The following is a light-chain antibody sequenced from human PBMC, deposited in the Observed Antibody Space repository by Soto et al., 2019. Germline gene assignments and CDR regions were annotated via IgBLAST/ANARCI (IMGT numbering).Light chain of an antibody. CDR1: QTVRNNY. J-gene: IGKJ4*01. V-gene: IGKV3D-20*02. CDR3: QERNRWPRGT. Sequence: EFVLTQSPGTLSLSPGERATLSCRASQTVRNNYLAWYQQKPGQAPRLLIYDASSRATGIPDRFSGGGSGTDFTLTISSIEPEDFAVYYCQERNRWPRGTFGAGTKVDIK. CDR2: DAS.